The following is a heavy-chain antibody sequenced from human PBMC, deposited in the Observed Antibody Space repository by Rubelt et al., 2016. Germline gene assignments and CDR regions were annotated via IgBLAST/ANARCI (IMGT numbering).Heavy chain of an antibody. V-gene: IGHV3-33*01. Sequence: ANSVKGRFTISRDNSKNTLYLQMNSLRAEDTAVYYCASSIAARPYYFDYWGQGTLVTVSS. CDR3: ASSIAARPYYFDY. J-gene: IGHJ4*02. D-gene: IGHD6-6*01.